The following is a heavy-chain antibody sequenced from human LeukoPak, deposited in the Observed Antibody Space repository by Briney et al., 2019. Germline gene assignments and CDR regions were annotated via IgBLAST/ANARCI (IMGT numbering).Heavy chain of an antibody. Sequence: GGSLRLSCAASGFTFSSYAMSWVRQAPGKGLEWISTTNSGGSSSDYAESVKGRFTISRDNSKNTLYLQMSSLRVEDTAMYYCAKQSYARSLGEGGPGTLVTVSS. CDR3: AKQSYARSLGE. D-gene: IGHD2-8*01. J-gene: IGHJ4*02. CDR2: TNSGGSSS. CDR1: GFTFSSYA. V-gene: IGHV3-23*01.